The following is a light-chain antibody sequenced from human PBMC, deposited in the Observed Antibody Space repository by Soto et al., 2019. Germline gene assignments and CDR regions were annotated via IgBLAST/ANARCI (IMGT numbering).Light chain of an antibody. CDR1: SSDVGGYNY. CDR2: DVS. Sequence: QSVLTQPASVSGSPGQSIAISCTGTSSDVGGYNYVSWYQHHPGKAPKVMIYDVSNRPSGVSTRFSGSKSGNTASLTISGLQAEDEADYYCSSYTSSSTPYAFGSGTRSPS. J-gene: IGLJ1*01. V-gene: IGLV2-14*03. CDR3: SSYTSSSTPYA.